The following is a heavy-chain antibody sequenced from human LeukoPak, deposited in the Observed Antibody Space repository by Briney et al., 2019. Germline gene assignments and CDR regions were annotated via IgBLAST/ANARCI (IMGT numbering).Heavy chain of an antibody. CDR1: GFTFSSYA. CDR3: AKASTKTIFGVVTPDAFDI. J-gene: IGHJ3*02. V-gene: IGHV3-23*01. D-gene: IGHD3-3*01. Sequence: PGGSLRLSCAASGFTFSSYAMSWVRQAPGKGLEWVSAISGSGGSTYYADSVKGRFTISRDNSKNTLYLQMNSLRAEDTAVYYCAKASTKTIFGVVTPDAFDIWGQGTMVTVSS. CDR2: ISGSGGST.